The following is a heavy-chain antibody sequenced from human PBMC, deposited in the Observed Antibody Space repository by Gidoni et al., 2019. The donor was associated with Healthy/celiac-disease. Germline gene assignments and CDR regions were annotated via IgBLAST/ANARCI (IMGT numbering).Heavy chain of an antibody. CDR3: AKDIDDFWSGYLGVNDY. Sequence: EVQRLESGGGVVQPGGSLRLSCAASGFTCSSYAMSWVRQAPGKGLEWVSAISGRGGSTYYAASVKGRFTISRDNSKNTLYLQMNSLRAEDTAVYYCAKDIDDFWSGYLGVNDYWGQGTLVTVSS. J-gene: IGHJ4*02. D-gene: IGHD3-3*01. V-gene: IGHV3-23*01. CDR2: ISGRGGST. CDR1: GFTCSSYA.